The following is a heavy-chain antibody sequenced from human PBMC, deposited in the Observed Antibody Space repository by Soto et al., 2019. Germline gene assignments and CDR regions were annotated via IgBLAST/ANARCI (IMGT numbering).Heavy chain of an antibody. D-gene: IGHD3-10*01. Sequence: QVQLVESGGGVVQPGRSLRLSCAASGFTFSSYAMHWVRQAPGKGLEWVAVISYDGSNKYYADSVKGRFTISRDNSKNTLYLNMSSLKDEDTAVYYCAREGGFGPFEYWGQASLVTVSS. CDR3: AREGGFGPFEY. CDR1: GFTFSSYA. CDR2: ISYDGSNK. J-gene: IGHJ4*02. V-gene: IGHV3-30-3*01.